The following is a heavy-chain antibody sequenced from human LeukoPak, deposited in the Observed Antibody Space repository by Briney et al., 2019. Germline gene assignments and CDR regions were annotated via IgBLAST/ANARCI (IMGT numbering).Heavy chain of an antibody. D-gene: IGHD6-19*01. CDR1: GGSISSYY. V-gene: IGHV4-59*01. CDR2: IYYSGST. Sequence: PSETLSLTCTVSGGSISSYYWSWIRQPPGKGLEWIGYIYYSGSTNYSPSLKSRVTISVDTSKKQFSLKLSSVTAADTAVYYCARGYSSGWADYWGQGTLVTVSS. CDR3: ARGYSSGWADY. J-gene: IGHJ4*02.